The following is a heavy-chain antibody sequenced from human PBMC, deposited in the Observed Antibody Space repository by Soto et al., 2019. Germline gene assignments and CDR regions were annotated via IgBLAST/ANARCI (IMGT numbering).Heavy chain of an antibody. V-gene: IGHV3-23*01. J-gene: IGHJ4*02. D-gene: IGHD2-21*01. CDR1: GFTFSSYA. CDR3: AKVRGRPQRDWGDLGHDY. Sequence: GGSLRLSCAASGFTFSSYAMSWVRQAPGKGLEWVSAISGSAISTYYADSVKGRFTISRDNSKNTLYLQMNSLRAEDTAVYSCAKVRGRPQRDWGDLGHDYWGQGTLVTVSS. CDR2: ISGSAIST.